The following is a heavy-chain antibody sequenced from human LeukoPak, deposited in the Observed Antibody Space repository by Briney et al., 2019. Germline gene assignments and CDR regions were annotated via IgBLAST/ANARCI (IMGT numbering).Heavy chain of an antibody. V-gene: IGHV3-23*01. J-gene: IGHJ4*02. D-gene: IGHD3-22*01. CDR1: GFTFSSYA. CDR3: ARGPGHYEPPAYFDY. Sequence: GGSLRLSCAASGFTFSSYAMSWVRQAPGKGLEWVSAISGSGGSTYYADSVKGRFTISRDNSKNTLYLQMNSLRAEDTAVYYCARGPGHYEPPAYFDYWGQGTLVTVSS. CDR2: ISGSGGST.